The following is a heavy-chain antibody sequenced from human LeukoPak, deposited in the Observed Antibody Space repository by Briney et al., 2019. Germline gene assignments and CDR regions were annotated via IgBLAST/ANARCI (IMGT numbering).Heavy chain of an antibody. CDR3: ARADCPSSTCYLRRSWFDP. J-gene: IGHJ5*02. CDR1: GFSLASYD. D-gene: IGHD2-2*01. Sequence: GGSLRLSCAAPGFSLASYDMNWVRQAPGKGLEWVSSISFSSTYIYYRASVKGRFTISRDNAKNSLYLEMNNLRDEDTAVYYCARADCPSSTCYLRRSWFDPWGQGTLVTVSS. CDR2: ISFSSTYI. V-gene: IGHV3-21*06.